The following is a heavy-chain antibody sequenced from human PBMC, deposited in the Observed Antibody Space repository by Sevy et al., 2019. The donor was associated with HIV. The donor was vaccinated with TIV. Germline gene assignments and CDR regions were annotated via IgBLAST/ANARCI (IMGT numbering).Heavy chain of an antibody. Sequence: GGSLRLSCAASGFTFSSYSMNWVRQAPGKGPEWVSYISSSSSTIYYADSVKGRFTISRDNAKNSLYLQMNSLRDEDTAVYYCAREPPIMITFGGDYWGQGTLVTVSS. CDR1: GFTFSSYS. CDR3: AREPPIMITFGGDY. CDR2: ISSSSSTI. D-gene: IGHD3-16*01. V-gene: IGHV3-48*02. J-gene: IGHJ4*02.